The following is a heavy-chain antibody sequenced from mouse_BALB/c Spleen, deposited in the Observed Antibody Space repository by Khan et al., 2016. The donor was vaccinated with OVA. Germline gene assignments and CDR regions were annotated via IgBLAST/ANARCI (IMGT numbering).Heavy chain of an antibody. Sequence: VQLKESGPSLVKPSQTLSLTCSVTGDSITSGYWNWIRKFPGNKLEYMGYISYSGSTYYNPSLKSRISITRDTSKNQYYLQLNSVTTEDTATYYCARYDYDYDGAFAYWGQGTQVTVSA. V-gene: IGHV3-8*02. J-gene: IGHJ3*01. D-gene: IGHD2-4*01. CDR1: GDSITSGY. CDR3: ARYDYDYDGAFAY. CDR2: ISYSGST.